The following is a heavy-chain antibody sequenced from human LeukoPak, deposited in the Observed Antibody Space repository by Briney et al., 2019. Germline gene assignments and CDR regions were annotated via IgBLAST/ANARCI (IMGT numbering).Heavy chain of an antibody. CDR3: ARGSAPGTGPPSLDS. V-gene: IGHV4-59*01. Sequence: PSETLSLTCSVAGGSIGKYHWTWIRQPPGKSLEWIGYVYYTGNLNYNPSLDHRVSLSIDTSKNQFSLSLSSVPAADTAVYYCARGSAPGTGPPSLDSWGQGTLVTVSS. CDR1: GGSIGKYH. J-gene: IGHJ4*02. D-gene: IGHD6-13*01. CDR2: VYYTGNL.